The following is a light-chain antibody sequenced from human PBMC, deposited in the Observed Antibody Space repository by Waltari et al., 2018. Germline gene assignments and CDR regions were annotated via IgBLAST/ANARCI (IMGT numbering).Light chain of an antibody. CDR2: WAS. CDR3: HQYYSAPLT. CDR1: QNLLYGPNKKNY. J-gene: IGKJ4*01. V-gene: IGKV4-1*01. Sequence: DIVMTQSPDSLAVYLGERAGIHGKSSQNLLYGPNKKNYLAWYQQKSGQPPTLIVYWASSRVSGVPDRFSASGSGTDFTLTISSLQAEDVAVYYCHQYYSAPLTFGGGTKVEIK.